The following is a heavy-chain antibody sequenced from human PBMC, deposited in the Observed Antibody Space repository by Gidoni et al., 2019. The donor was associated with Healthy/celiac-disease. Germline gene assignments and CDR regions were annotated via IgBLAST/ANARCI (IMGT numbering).Heavy chain of an antibody. J-gene: IGHJ4*02. D-gene: IGHD6-13*01. CDR3: AKGPSSSPLSIVDY. CDR2: ITGSGGST. CDR1: GFTFSSYA. V-gene: IGHV3-23*01. Sequence: EVQLLESGGGLVQPGGSLRPSCEDSGFTFSSYAMSWVHQPSGKGLEWVSNITGSGGSTYDADSVKGRFTISRYNSKNTLYLQMNSLRAEDTAVYYCAKGPSSSPLSIVDYWGQGTLFTVSS.